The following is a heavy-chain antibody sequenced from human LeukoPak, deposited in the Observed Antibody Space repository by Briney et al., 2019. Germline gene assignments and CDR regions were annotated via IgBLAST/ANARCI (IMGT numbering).Heavy chain of an antibody. CDR2: ISGGGDAT. V-gene: IGHV3-23*01. J-gene: IGHJ4*02. CDR1: GFTVSSNY. Sequence: GGSLRLSCAASGFTVSSNYMSWVRQAPGKGLEWVSTISGGGDATYYADSVKGRFTISRDNSKNTLYLQMNSLRVEDTAVYYCARDSSMLRGPLVIYYFDFWGQGTLVTVSS. CDR3: ARDSSMLRGPLVIYYFDF. D-gene: IGHD3-10*01.